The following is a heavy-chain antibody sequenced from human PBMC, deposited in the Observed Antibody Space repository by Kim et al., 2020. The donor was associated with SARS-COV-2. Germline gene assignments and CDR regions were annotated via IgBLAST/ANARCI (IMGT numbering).Heavy chain of an antibody. Sequence: GGSLRLSCTASGFSFSSFTMTWVRQAPGKGLEWVSSVTGSGGRTFYADPVRGRFFISRDNSRNTLSLHLNSLRVEDTAIYYCAKGNDNGDFGPSINLDMWGQGTLITVSS. V-gene: IGHV3-23*01. CDR1: GFSFSSFT. J-gene: IGHJ4*02. CDR3: AKGNDNGDFGPSINLDM. CDR2: VTGSGGRT. D-gene: IGHD2-21*02.